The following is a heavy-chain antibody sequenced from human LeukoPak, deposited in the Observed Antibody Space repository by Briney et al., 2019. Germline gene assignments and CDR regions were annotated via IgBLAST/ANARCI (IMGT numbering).Heavy chain of an antibody. CDR2: IYCSGST. J-gene: IGHJ6*03. CDR1: GGSISSSSYY. Sequence: SETLSLTCTVSGGSISSSSYYWGWLRQPPGKGLEWIGSIYCSGSTYYNPSLKSRVTISVDTSKNQFSLKLSSVTAADTAVYYCYGYSYGSFPYYYYMDVWGKGTTVIVSS. D-gene: IGHD5-18*01. V-gene: IGHV4-39*07. CDR3: YGYSYGSFPYYYYMDV.